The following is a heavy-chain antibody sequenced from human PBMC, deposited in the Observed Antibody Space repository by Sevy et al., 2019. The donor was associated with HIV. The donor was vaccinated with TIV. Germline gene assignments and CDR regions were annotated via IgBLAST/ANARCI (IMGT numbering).Heavy chain of an antibody. V-gene: IGHV3-48*02. CDR1: GFTFSSYS. J-gene: IGHJ4*02. Sequence: EGSLRLSCAASGFTFSSYSMNWVRQAPGKGLEWVSYISSSSSTIYYADSVKGRFNISRDNAKNSLYLQMNSLRDEDTTVYYCARDAMGTAMEIGDYFDYWGQGTLVTVSS. D-gene: IGHD5-18*01. CDR2: ISSSSSTI. CDR3: ARDAMGTAMEIGDYFDY.